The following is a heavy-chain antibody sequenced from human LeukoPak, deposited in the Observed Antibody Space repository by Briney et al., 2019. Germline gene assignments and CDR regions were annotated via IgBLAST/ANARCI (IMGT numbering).Heavy chain of an antibody. V-gene: IGHV3-21*01. CDR1: GFTFSSYS. D-gene: IGHD6-25*01. J-gene: IGHJ4*02. CDR3: ARGRAAARIGGFDY. Sequence: GGSLRLSCAASGFTFSSYSMNWVRQAPGKGLEWVSSISSSSSYIYYADSVKGRFTISRDNGKNSLYLQMNSLRAEDTAVYYCARGRAAARIGGFDYWGQGSLVTVSS. CDR2: ISSSSSYI.